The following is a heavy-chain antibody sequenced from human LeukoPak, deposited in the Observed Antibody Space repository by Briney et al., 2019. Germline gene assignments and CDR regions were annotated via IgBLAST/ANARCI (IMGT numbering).Heavy chain of an antibody. V-gene: IGHV3-73*01. Sequence: PGGSLRLSRAASGFSFSGSAIHWVRQASGKGLEWVGRIRSKDNNYATAYAASVKGRFTVSRDDSKNTAYLQMNSLKTEDTAVYYCTRQGGYSYGYPFDFWGQGTLVTVSS. D-gene: IGHD5-18*01. CDR2: IRSKDNNYAT. CDR1: GFSFSGSA. J-gene: IGHJ4*02. CDR3: TRQGGYSYGYPFDF.